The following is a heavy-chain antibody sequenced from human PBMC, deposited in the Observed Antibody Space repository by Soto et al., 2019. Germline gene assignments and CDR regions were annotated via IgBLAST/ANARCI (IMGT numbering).Heavy chain of an antibody. J-gene: IGHJ4*02. Sequence: SEILSLTCTVSGGSIISYYWGWIRQPPGKGLEWIGSIYYSGSTYYNPSLKSRVTISVDTSKNQFSLKLSSVTAADTAVYYCARRGSGSYSDYWGQGTLVTVS. CDR2: IYYSGST. CDR1: GGSIISYY. CDR3: ARRGSGSYSDY. V-gene: IGHV4-39*01. D-gene: IGHD3-10*01.